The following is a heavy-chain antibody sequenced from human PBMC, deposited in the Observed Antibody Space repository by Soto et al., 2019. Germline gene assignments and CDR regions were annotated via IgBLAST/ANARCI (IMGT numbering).Heavy chain of an antibody. J-gene: IGHJ6*02. CDR2: IYTSGST. Sequence: QVQLQESGPGLVKPSETLSLTCTVSGGSISSYYWSWIRQPAGKGLEWIGRIYTSGSTNYNPSLKSRVTMSVDTSKNQFSLKLSSVTAADTAVYYCASGLGYSNYVDYYGMDVWGQGTTVTVSS. CDR3: ASGLGYSNYVDYYGMDV. D-gene: IGHD4-4*01. V-gene: IGHV4-4*07. CDR1: GGSISSYY.